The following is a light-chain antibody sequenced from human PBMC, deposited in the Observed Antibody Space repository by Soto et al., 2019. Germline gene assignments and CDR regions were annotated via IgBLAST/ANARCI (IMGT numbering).Light chain of an antibody. V-gene: IGKV2-30*01. CDR1: QSLVLSDGNTY. Sequence: DVVMTQSPLSLSVTLGQPASISCISSQSLVLSDGNTYLNWFQQRPGQSPRRLIYKVSIRDSGVPGRIRGRGAGPYFTLKISRVEAEDVGVYYCMQGTHWPFTFSPGTKVDIK. CDR2: KVS. CDR3: MQGTHWPFT. J-gene: IGKJ3*01.